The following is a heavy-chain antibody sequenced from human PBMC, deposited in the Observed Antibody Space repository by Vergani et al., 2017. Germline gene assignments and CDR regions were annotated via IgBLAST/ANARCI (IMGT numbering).Heavy chain of an antibody. J-gene: IGHJ1*01. D-gene: IGHD1-1*01. V-gene: IGHV3-30*18. Sequence: QVHLVESGGGVVQPGRSLRLSCVVSGFTSSYYGMHWVRQAPGKGREWVAEISYDGTQTYSADSVKGRFSISRDNSKSTLYLQMNRLRTENTAVYYCAKKSCGTPGCQIGYFREWGQGTLVTVSS. CDR3: AKKSCGTPGCQIGYFRE. CDR2: ISYDGTQT. CDR1: GFTSSYYG.